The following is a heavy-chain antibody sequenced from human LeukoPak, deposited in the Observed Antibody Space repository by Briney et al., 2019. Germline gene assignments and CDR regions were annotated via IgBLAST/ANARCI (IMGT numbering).Heavy chain of an antibody. CDR2: IYPGDSDT. CDR1: GYSFTSYW. V-gene: IGHV5-51*01. D-gene: IGHD2-2*01. CDR3: ARHREYQLPPYYYYYMDV. J-gene: IGHJ6*03. Sequence: HGESLKISCQGSGYSFTSYWIGWVRQMPGKGLEWMEIIYPGDSDTRYSPSLQGQVTISADKSISTAYLQWSSLKASDTAMYYCARHREYQLPPYYYYYMDVWGKGTTVTVSS.